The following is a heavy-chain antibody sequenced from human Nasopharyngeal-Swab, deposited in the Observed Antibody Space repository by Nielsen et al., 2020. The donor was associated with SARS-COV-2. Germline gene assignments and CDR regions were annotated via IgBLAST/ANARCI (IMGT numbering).Heavy chain of an antibody. Sequence: ESLEISCAASGFPFNNYGMSWVRQAPGKGLEWVSSISGSGGSTYYADSAKGRFTMSRDNSKSTLYLQMNTLRAEDTAVYYCAKGYSSGWQLYYYYGMDVWGQGTTVTVSS. CDR1: GFPFNNYG. CDR3: AKGYSSGWQLYYYYGMDV. CDR2: ISGSGGST. D-gene: IGHD6-19*01. J-gene: IGHJ6*02. V-gene: IGHV3-23*01.